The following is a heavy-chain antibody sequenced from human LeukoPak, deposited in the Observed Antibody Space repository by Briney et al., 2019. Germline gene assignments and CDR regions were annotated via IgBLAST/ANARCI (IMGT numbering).Heavy chain of an antibody. CDR3: ATTLWFGEPPAFDI. V-gene: IGHV1-18*01. CDR1: GYTFTSYG. Sequence: GASVKVSCKASGYTFTSYGISWVRQAPGQGLEWMGWISAYNGNTNYAQKLQGRVTMTTDTSTSTAYMELRSLRSDDTAVYYCATTLWFGEPPAFDIWGQGTMVTVSS. CDR2: ISAYNGNT. D-gene: IGHD3-10*01. J-gene: IGHJ3*02.